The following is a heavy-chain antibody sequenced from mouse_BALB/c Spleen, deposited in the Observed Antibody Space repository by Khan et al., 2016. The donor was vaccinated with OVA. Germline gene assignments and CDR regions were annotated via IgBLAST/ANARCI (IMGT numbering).Heavy chain of an antibody. CDR3: ARGDVNSLYWYFDV. CDR2: IDPSDSET. V-gene: IGHV1-61*01. J-gene: IGHJ1*01. Sequence: QVQLKQSGAELVRPGASVKLSCKASGYTFTSYWMNWVKQRPGQGLEWIGMIDPSDSETHYNQMFKDKATLTVDKSSSTAYMQLSSLKSEDYAVYYYARGDVNSLYWYFDVLGAGTTVTVSS. CDR1: GYTFTSYW. D-gene: IGHD2-1*01.